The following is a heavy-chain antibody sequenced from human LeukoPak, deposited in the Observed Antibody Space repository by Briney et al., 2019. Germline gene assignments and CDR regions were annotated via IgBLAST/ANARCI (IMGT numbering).Heavy chain of an antibody. V-gene: IGHV3-30*03. CDR3: ARDLERLRAPWPFWDI. CDR2: ISYDGSNK. D-gene: IGHD5-12*01. J-gene: IGHJ3*02. CDR1: GFTFSSYG. Sequence: GGSLRLSCAASGFTFSSYGMHRVRQAPGKGLEWVAVISYDGSNKYYADSVKGRFTISRDNSKNTLYLQMNSLRAEDTAVYYCARDLERLRAPWPFWDIWGQGTMVTVSS.